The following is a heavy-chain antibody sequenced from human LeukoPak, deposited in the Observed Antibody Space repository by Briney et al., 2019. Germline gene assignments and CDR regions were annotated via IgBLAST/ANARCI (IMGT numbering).Heavy chain of an antibody. D-gene: IGHD2-2*01. CDR1: GFTFSSYA. J-gene: IGHJ4*02. CDR2: ISGSGGST. V-gene: IGHV3-23*01. Sequence: GGSLRLSCAASGFTFSSYAMSWVRQAPGKGLEWVSAISGSGGSTYCADSVKGRFTISRDNSKNTLYLQMNSLRAEDTAVYYCAKGRDCSSTSCYQPFDYWGQGTLVTVSS. CDR3: AKGRDCSSTSCYQPFDY.